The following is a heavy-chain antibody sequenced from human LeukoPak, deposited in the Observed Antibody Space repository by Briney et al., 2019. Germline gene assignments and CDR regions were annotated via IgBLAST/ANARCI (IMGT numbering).Heavy chain of an antibody. CDR2: IYYSGAT. CDR3: ARFGITVVRGGKYYFDY. J-gene: IGHJ4*02. D-gene: IGHD3-10*01. V-gene: IGHV4-59*08. CDR1: GGSISNYY. Sequence: SETLSLTCTVSGGSISNYYWSWIRQPPGKGLEWIGHIYYSGATKYNPSLKSRITISVDTSKNQFSLLLSSVTAADTAVYYCARFGITVVRGGKYYFDYWGQGTLVTVSS.